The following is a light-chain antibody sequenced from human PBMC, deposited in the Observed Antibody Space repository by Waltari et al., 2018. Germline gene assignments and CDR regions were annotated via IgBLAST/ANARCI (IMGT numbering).Light chain of an antibody. CDR1: SSNIGAGYD. Sequence: QSVLTPPPSVSGAPGQRVTISCTGSSSNIGAGYDVPWYQQLPGTAPKLLIYGNSNLPSGVPDRCSGSKSGTAASLAITGLQAEDEADYYCQSYDSTLSALYVFGTGTKVTVL. CDR3: QSYDSTLSALYV. CDR2: GNS. J-gene: IGLJ1*01. V-gene: IGLV1-40*01.